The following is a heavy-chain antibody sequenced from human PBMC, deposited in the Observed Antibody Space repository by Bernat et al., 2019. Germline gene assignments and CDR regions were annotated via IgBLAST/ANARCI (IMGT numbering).Heavy chain of an antibody. Sequence: EVQLVQSGAEVKKPWESLKISCKGSGYTFTSYWIGWVRQMPGKGLEWMAIIYPGDSDTKYSPSFQGQVTISADKSISTAYLQWNSLKASDTAMYYCTRNYHFDYWGQGTLVTVSS. V-gene: IGHV5-51*01. CDR2: IYPGDSDT. J-gene: IGHJ4*02. CDR1: GYTFTSYW. CDR3: TRNYHFDY. D-gene: IGHD1-7*01.